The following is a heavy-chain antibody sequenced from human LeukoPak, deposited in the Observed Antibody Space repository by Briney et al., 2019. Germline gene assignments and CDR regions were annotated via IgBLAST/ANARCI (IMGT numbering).Heavy chain of an antibody. CDR2: IRYDGSNK. V-gene: IGHV3-30*02. J-gene: IGHJ4*02. CDR1: GFTFSSYG. Sequence: GGSLRLSCPASGFTFSSYGMHWVRQAPGKGVEWVAFIRYDGSNKYYADSVKGRFTISRDNSKNTLYLQMNSLRAEDTAVYYCAKLAKYFYGSETYYFFEHWGQGTPVTASS. D-gene: IGHD3-10*01. CDR3: AKLAKYFYGSETYYFFEH.